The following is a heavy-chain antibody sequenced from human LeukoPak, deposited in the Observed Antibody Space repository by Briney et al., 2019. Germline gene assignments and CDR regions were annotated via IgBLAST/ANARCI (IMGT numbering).Heavy chain of an antibody. Sequence: GGSLRLSCAASGFTFSSYGMHWVRQAPGKGLEWVAFIRYDGSNKYYADSVKGRFTISRDNSKNSLYLQMNSLRTEDTALYYCAKEEVGGDGYNDYWGQGTLVTVSS. CDR1: GFTFSSYG. CDR2: IRYDGSNK. V-gene: IGHV3-30*02. D-gene: IGHD5-24*01. CDR3: AKEEVGGDGYNDY. J-gene: IGHJ4*02.